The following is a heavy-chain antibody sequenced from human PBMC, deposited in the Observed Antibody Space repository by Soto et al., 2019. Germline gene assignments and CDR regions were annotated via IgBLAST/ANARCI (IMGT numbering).Heavy chain of an antibody. Sequence: QVQLVQSGAEVKKPGSSVKVSCKASGGTFSSYAISWVRQAPGQGLEWMGGIIPIFGTANYAQKFQGRVTITADESTSTAYMELSSLRSEDTAVYYWARDLPRGYLGTRGFDPWGQGTLVTVSS. V-gene: IGHV1-69*01. J-gene: IGHJ5*02. CDR2: IIPIFGTA. D-gene: IGHD5-12*01. CDR3: ARDLPRGYLGTRGFDP. CDR1: GGTFSSYA.